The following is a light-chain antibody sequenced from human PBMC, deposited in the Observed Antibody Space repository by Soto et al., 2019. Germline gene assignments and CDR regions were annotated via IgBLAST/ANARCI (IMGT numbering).Light chain of an antibody. CDR3: QQYNNWPRT. Sequence: EIVITQSPATLSVSPGERATMFSRASQSVSSNLAWYQQKPGQAPRLLIYGASTRATGIPASFSGSGSGTEFTLTISSLQSEDFAVYYCQQYNNWPRTFGQGTKV. CDR2: GAS. V-gene: IGKV3-15*01. J-gene: IGKJ1*01. CDR1: QSVSSN.